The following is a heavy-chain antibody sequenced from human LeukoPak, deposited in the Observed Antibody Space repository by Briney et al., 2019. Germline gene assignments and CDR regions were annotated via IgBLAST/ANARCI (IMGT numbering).Heavy chain of an antibody. D-gene: IGHD3-16*01. Sequence: GASVKVSCKASGYTFTSYGISWVRQALGQGLEWMGWISAYNGNTNYAQRLQGRVTMTTDTSTSTAYMELSSLRSEDTAVYYCARERGGGYSAHFDYWGQGTLVTVSS. CDR1: GYTFTSYG. J-gene: IGHJ4*02. V-gene: IGHV1-18*01. CDR3: ARERGGGYSAHFDY. CDR2: ISAYNGNT.